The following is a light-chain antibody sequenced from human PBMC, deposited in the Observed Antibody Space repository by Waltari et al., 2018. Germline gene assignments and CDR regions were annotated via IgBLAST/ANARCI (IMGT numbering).Light chain of an antibody. CDR3: QSYDSSLSRV. CDR2: ENS. V-gene: IGLV1-40*01. Sequence: YHQLPGTAPKLLIYENSKRPSGVPDRFSGSKSGTSASLAITGLQAEDEADYYFQSYDSSLSRVFGTGTKVIVL. J-gene: IGLJ1*01.